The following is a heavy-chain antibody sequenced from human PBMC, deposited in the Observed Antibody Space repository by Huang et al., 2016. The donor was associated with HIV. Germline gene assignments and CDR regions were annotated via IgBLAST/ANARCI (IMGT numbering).Heavy chain of an antibody. Sequence: QLQLQESGPGLVKPSETLSLTCSVSGGSIRSSSYYWGWIRQPPGKGLEWIGSIYYRGSTFYNPSLNSRVTISVDTSKNQFSLRLSSVTAADTSVYYCARHMDCSSSSCLAGGHERGPFDMWGQGTMVTVSS. CDR2: IYYRGST. J-gene: IGHJ3*02. CDR3: ARHMDCSSSSCLAGGHERGPFDM. CDR1: GGSIRSSSYY. D-gene: IGHD2-2*01. V-gene: IGHV4-39*01.